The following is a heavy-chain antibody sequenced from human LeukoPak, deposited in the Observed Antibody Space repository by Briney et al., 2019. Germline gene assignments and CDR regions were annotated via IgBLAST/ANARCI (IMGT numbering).Heavy chain of an antibody. CDR2: IYSSGST. V-gene: IGHV4-4*07. Sequence: SSETLSLTCTVSGDSISSYYWSWIRQPAGKGLEWIGRIYSSGSTYYNPSLKSRVTMSLDTSKNQFSLRLSSVTAADTAVYYCARDRGYYGSGTYGMDVWGQGTTVTVSS. CDR3: ARDRGYYGSGTYGMDV. D-gene: IGHD3-10*01. CDR1: GDSISSYY. J-gene: IGHJ6*02.